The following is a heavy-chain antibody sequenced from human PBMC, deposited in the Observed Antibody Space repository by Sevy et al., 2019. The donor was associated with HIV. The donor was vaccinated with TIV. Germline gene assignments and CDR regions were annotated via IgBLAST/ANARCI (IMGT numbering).Heavy chain of an antibody. V-gene: IGHV1-2*02. CDR2: INPNSGGT. CDR1: GYTFTGYY. CDR3: ARDLNWDLPGIAAAGYNWFDP. J-gene: IGHJ5*02. D-gene: IGHD6-13*01. Sequence: GPSVKVSCKASGYTFTGYYMHWVRQAPGQGLEWMGWINPNSGGTNYAQKFQGRVTMTRDTSISTAYMELSRLRSDDTAVYYCARDLNWDLPGIAAAGYNWFDPWGQGTLVTVSS.